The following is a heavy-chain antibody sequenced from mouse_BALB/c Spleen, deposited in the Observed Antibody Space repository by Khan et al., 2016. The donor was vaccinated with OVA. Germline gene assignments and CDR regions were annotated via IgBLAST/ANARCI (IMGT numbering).Heavy chain of an antibody. CDR2: IWSDGST. Sequence: VQLVETGPGLVAPSQSLSITCTVSGFSLTSYGVHWVRPPPGKGLEWLVVIWSDGSTNYNSVLKSRLSISKDNSKSQVFLKMNSLQTDDTAIYYCARWFDGYSSLYAMDYWGQGTSVTVSS. V-gene: IGHV2-6*02. CDR1: GFSLTSYG. D-gene: IGHD2-3*01. CDR3: ARWFDGYSSLYAMDY. J-gene: IGHJ4*01.